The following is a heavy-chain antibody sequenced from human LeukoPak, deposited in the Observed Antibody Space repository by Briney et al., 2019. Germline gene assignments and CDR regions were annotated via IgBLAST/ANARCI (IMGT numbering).Heavy chain of an antibody. CDR3: ASLEYYDFWSGYYNPPN. D-gene: IGHD3-3*01. CDR2: IYYSGST. Sequence: SETLSLTCTVSGGSISSYYWSWIRQPPGKGLEWIGYIYYSGSTNYNPSLKSRVTISVDTSKNQFSLKLSSVTAADTAVYYCASLEYYDFWSGYYNPPNWGQGTLVTVSS. V-gene: IGHV4-59*08. CDR1: GGSISSYY. J-gene: IGHJ4*02.